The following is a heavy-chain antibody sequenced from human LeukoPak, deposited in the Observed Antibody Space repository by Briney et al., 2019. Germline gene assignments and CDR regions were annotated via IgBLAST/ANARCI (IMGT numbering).Heavy chain of an antibody. D-gene: IGHD6-13*01. Sequence: PSETLSLTCTVSGDSISGGSHYWAWIRQPPGKGLEWIGSVYHSASTYDNPSLKSRVTISVDTSKNQFSLKLSSVTAADTAVYYCASVAGTDYYMDVWGKGTTVTVSS. CDR1: GDSISGGSHY. J-gene: IGHJ6*03. CDR2: VYHSAST. V-gene: IGHV4-39*01. CDR3: ASVAGTDYYMDV.